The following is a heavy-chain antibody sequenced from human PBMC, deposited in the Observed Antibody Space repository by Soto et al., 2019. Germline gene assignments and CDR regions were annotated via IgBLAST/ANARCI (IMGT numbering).Heavy chain of an antibody. J-gene: IGHJ4*02. Sequence: SETLSLTCTVSGGSISSYYWSWIRQPPGKGLEWIGYIYYSGSTNYNPSLKSRVTISVDTSKNQFSLKLSSVTAADTAVYYCARHELWFEKFDDWGQGTLVTVSS. CDR1: GGSISSYY. CDR2: IYYSGST. D-gene: IGHD3-10*01. CDR3: ARHELWFEKFDD. V-gene: IGHV4-59*08.